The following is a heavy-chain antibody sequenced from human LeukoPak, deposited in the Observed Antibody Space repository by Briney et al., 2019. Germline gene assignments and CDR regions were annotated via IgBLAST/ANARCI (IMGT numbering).Heavy chain of an antibody. Sequence: GGSLRLSCAVSGFTFSGYNMNWVRQAPGKGLEWVSYISRSSSTIYYADSVKGRFTISRDNAKNSLYLQMSSLRAEDTAVYYCARDRTSGYDFSFDYWGQGTLVTVSS. V-gene: IGHV3-48*01. J-gene: IGHJ4*02. CDR2: ISRSSSTI. D-gene: IGHD5-12*01. CDR1: GFTFSGYN. CDR3: ARDRTSGYDFSFDY.